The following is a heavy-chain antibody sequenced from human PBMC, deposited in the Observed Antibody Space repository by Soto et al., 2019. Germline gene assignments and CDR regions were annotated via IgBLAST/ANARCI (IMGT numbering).Heavy chain of an antibody. CDR3: ARDRDWNLDY. CDR2: ISTDKGNT. D-gene: IGHD2-21*02. CDR1: GYRFTTYG. Sequence: GSVKVCCKASGYRFTTYGMTLVRQAPGQGLEWMGWISTDKGNTKYAQNFQSRATLTTDTSTSTAYMELRSLRSDDTAVYYCARDRDWNLDYWGQGTMVTVSS. V-gene: IGHV1-18*01. J-gene: IGHJ4*02.